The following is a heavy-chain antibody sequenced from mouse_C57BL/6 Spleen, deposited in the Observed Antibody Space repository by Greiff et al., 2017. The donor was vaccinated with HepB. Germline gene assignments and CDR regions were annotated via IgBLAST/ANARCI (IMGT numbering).Heavy chain of an antibody. V-gene: IGHV1-82*01. D-gene: IGHD1-1*01. J-gene: IGHJ2*01. Sequence: QVQLQQSGPELVKPGASVKISCKASGYAFSSSWMNWVKQRPGKGLEWIGRIYPGDGDTNYNGKFKGKATLTADKSSSTAYMQLSSLTSEDSAVYFCAHYYGSRYYFDYWGQGTTLTVSS. CDR3: AHYYGSRYYFDY. CDR1: GYAFSSSW. CDR2: IYPGDGDT.